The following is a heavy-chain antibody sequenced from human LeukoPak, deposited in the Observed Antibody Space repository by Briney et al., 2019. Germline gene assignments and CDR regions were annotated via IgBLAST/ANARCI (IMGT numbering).Heavy chain of an antibody. V-gene: IGHV3-7*01. CDR2: IKQDGSEK. J-gene: IGHJ3*02. CDR1: GFTFSSYW. CDR3: ARGRWDYYGSGSYYPGGAFDI. D-gene: IGHD3-10*01. Sequence: GGSLRLSCAASGFTFSSYWMSWVRQAPGKGLEWVANIKQDGSEKYYVDSVKGRFTISRDNAKNSLYLQMNSLRAEDTAVYYCARGRWDYYGSGSYYPGGAFDIWGQGTMVTVSS.